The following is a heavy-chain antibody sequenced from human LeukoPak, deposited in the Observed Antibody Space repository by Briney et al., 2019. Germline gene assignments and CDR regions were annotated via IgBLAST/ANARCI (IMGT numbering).Heavy chain of an antibody. CDR2: IKQDGSEK. D-gene: IGHD1-26*01. CDR3: AREARLYSGSYWGDY. CDR1: GFTFSSYW. Sequence: PGGSLRLSCAASGFTFSSYWMSWVRQAPGKGLEWVANIKQDGSEKYYVDSVKGRFTISRDNDKNSLYLQMNSLRAEDTAVYYCAREARLYSGSYWGDYWGQGTLVTVSS. V-gene: IGHV3-7*01. J-gene: IGHJ4*02.